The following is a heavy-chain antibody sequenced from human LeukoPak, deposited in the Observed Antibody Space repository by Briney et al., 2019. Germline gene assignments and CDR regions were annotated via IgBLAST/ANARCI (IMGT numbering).Heavy chain of an antibody. CDR1: GFTFNTYA. D-gene: IGHD3-22*01. V-gene: IGHV3-23*01. CDR2: ISGSGGST. Sequence: PGGSLRLSCAASGFTFNTYAMSWVRQAPGKGLEWVSAISGSGGSTYYADSVKGRFTISRDNSKNTLYLQMNSLRAEDTAVYYCAKVRYYDSSGSLDYWGQGTLVTVSS. CDR3: AKVRYYDSSGSLDY. J-gene: IGHJ4*02.